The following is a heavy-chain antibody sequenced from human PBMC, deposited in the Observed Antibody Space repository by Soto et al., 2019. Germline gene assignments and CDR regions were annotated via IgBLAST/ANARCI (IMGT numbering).Heavy chain of an antibody. J-gene: IGHJ3*02. V-gene: IGHV1-3*01. CDR1: GYTFTSYA. CDR2: INAGNGNT. CDR3: ARGGSITMIVVVDAFDI. Sequence: ASVKVSCKASGYTFTSYAMHWVRQAPGQRLEWMGWINAGNGNTKYSQKFQGRVTITRDTSASTAYMELSSLRSEDTAVYYCARGGSITMIVVVDAFDIWGQGTMVTVSS. D-gene: IGHD3-22*01.